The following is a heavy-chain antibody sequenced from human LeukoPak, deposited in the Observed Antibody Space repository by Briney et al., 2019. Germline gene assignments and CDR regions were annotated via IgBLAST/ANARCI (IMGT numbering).Heavy chain of an antibody. CDR3: ARRHNSGWYNFDY. CDR1: GFNFNNYA. V-gene: IGHV3-23*01. D-gene: IGHD6-19*01. J-gene: IGHJ4*02. Sequence: GGSLRLSCAASGFNFNNYAMTWVRRAPGKGLEWVSSISGSADTTYYADSVKGRFTISRDNSRNTLYLQLNSLRVEDTAVYYCARRHNSGWYNFDYWGQGTLVTVSS. CDR2: ISGSADTT.